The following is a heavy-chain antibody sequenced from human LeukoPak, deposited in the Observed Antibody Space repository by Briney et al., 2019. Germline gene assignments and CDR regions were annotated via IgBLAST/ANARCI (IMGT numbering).Heavy chain of an antibody. Sequence: GESLKISCKGSGYSFTSYWIGWVRQMPGKGLEWMGIIYPGDSDTRYSPSFQGQVTISAGKSISTAYLQWSSLKASDTAMYYCARGLRYFDWLSPFDYWGQGTLVTVFS. CDR1: GYSFTSYW. V-gene: IGHV5-51*01. CDR2: IYPGDSDT. J-gene: IGHJ4*02. D-gene: IGHD3-9*01. CDR3: ARGLRYFDWLSPFDY.